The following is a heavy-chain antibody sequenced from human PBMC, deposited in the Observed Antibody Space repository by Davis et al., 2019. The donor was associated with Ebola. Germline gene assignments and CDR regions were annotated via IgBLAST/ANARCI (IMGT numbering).Heavy chain of an antibody. CDR3: TGHTDY. J-gene: IGHJ4*02. Sequence: GGSLRLSCTASGFTFSGAWMTWVRQAPGKGLEWLGRIKSKIDGVTDYAVAVKGRFTISRDDSKNTVYLQMNSLRTEDTAVYYCTGHTDYWGQGTVVTVS. V-gene: IGHV3-15*01. D-gene: IGHD3/OR15-3a*01. CDR2: IKSKIDGVT. CDR1: GFTFSGAW.